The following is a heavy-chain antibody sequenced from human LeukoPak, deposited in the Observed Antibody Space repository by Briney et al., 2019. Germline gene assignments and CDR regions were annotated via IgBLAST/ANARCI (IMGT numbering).Heavy chain of an antibody. CDR3: ARPDGYYYDSSGYQWNDAFDI. CDR2: IYYSGNT. D-gene: IGHD3-22*01. Sequence: SETLSLTCTVSGVSISSSNSYWGWIRQPPGKGLEWIGSIYYSGNTYYNASLKSRVTISVDTSKNQFSLKLSSVTAADTAVYYCARPDGYYYDSSGYQWNDAFDIRGQGTMVTVSS. V-gene: IGHV4-39*07. CDR1: GVSISSSNSY. J-gene: IGHJ3*02.